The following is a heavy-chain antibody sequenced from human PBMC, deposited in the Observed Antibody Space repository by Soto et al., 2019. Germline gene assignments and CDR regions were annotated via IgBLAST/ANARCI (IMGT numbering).Heavy chain of an antibody. J-gene: IGHJ5*02. D-gene: IGHD2-15*01. Sequence: PGGSLRLSCAASGFTFSSYGMHWVRQAPGKGLEWVAVISYDGSNKYYADSVKGRFTISRDNSKNTLYLQMNSLRAEDTAVYYCAKALGSSLNWFDPWGQGTLVTVSS. CDR1: GFTFSSYG. CDR3: AKALGSSLNWFDP. V-gene: IGHV3-30*18. CDR2: ISYDGSNK.